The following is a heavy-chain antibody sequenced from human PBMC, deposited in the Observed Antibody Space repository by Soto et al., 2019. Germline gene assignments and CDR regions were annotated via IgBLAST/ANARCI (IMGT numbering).Heavy chain of an antibody. CDR1: GFTFSNHG. J-gene: IGHJ6*02. V-gene: IGHV3-30*18. CDR2: TSFDGGKK. CDR3: AKVIDYGSGIYNRDYYYYGMDV. D-gene: IGHD3-10*01. Sequence: GGSLRLSCATSGFTFSNHGMHWVRQAPGGGLEWVAVTSFDGGKKYYADSVNGRFTVSRDNSNNTLYLQMNSLRVEDTAVYYCAKVIDYGSGIYNRDYYYYGMDVWGRGTTVTVSS.